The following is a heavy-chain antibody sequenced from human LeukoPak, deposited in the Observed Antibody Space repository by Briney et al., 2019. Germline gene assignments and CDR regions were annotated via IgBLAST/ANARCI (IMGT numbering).Heavy chain of an antibody. Sequence: SETLSLTCNVSGYSISSGYYWGWIRQPPGKGLEYIGSIFHTGSADYNPSLKSRVTLSVDTSKNQFSLKLNSVTATDTAVYYCVREREKQWLFWGQGTLVPVSS. CDR2: IFHTGSA. J-gene: IGHJ4*02. CDR1: GYSISSGYY. CDR3: VREREKQWLF. D-gene: IGHD6-19*01. V-gene: IGHV4-38-2*02.